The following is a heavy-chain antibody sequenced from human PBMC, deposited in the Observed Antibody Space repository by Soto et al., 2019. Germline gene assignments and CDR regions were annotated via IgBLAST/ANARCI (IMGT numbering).Heavy chain of an antibody. J-gene: IGHJ4*02. D-gene: IGHD1-26*01. CDR1: GFTFSRSV. Sequence: GGSLRLSCAASGFTFSRSVMSWVRQAPRKGLEWVSSISENGGSTYFADSVRGRFTISRDNAKNSLYLHMNSLRAEDTAVYYCARARGSYSFDYWGQGTLVTVSS. CDR2: ISENGGST. CDR3: ARARGSYSFDY. V-gene: IGHV3-23*01.